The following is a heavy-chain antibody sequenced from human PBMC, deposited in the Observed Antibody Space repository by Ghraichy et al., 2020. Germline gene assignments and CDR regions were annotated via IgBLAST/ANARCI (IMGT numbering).Heavy chain of an antibody. CDR3: ARVVYYDSSALFDY. CDR1: GFTFSSYS. Sequence: GGSLRLSCAASGFTFSSYSMNWVRQAPGKGLEWVSYISSSSSTIYYADSVKGRFTISRDNAKNSLYLQMNSLRDEDTAVYYCARVVYYDSSALFDYWGQGTLVTVSS. J-gene: IGHJ4*02. V-gene: IGHV3-48*02. D-gene: IGHD3-22*01. CDR2: ISSSSSTI.